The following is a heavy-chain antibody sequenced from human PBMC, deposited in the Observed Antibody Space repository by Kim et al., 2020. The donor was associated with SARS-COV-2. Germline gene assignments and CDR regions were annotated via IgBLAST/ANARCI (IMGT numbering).Heavy chain of an antibody. D-gene: IGHD3-9*01. CDR2: ISAYNGNT. Sequence: ASVKVSCKASGYTFTSYGISWVRQAPGQGLEWMGWISAYNGNTNYAQKLQGRVTMTTDTSTSTAYMELRSLRSDDTAVYYCARALHILYYYYGMDVWGQGTTVTVSS. V-gene: IGHV1-18*04. CDR3: ARALHILYYYYGMDV. CDR1: GYTFTSYG. J-gene: IGHJ6*02.